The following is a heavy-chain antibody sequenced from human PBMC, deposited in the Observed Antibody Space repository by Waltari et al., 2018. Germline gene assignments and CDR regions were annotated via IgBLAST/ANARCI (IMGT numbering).Heavy chain of an antibody. V-gene: IGHV4-39*01. D-gene: IGHD1-26*01. Sequence: QLQLQESGPGLVKPSETLSLTCTVSGGSISSSSYYWGWIRQPPGKGLEWIGSIYYSGSTYYNPSLKSRVTISVDTSKNQFSLKLSSVTAADTAVYYCATLGIVGAPKGNFDYWGQGTLVTVSS. CDR3: ATLGIVGAPKGNFDY. J-gene: IGHJ4*02. CDR2: IYYSGST. CDR1: GGSISSSSYY.